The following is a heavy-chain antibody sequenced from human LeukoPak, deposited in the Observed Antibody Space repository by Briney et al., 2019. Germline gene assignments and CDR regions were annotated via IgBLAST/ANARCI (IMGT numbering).Heavy chain of an antibody. V-gene: IGHV1-46*01. Sequence: ASVKVSCKASGYTFTSYHMHWVRQAPGQGLEWMGIINPSGGTTNYAQKFQGRVTITADKSTSTAYMELSSLRSEDTAVYYCARNSRRRLWSSNYFDYWGQGTLVTVSS. CDR3: ARNSRRRLWSSNYFDY. D-gene: IGHD5-18*01. CDR2: INPSGGTT. CDR1: GYTFTSYH. J-gene: IGHJ4*02.